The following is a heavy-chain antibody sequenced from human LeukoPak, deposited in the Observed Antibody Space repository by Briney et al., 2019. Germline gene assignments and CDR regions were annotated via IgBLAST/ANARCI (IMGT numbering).Heavy chain of an antibody. CDR3: AVGYNWNYVSYFQH. CDR2: IIPIFGTA. CDR1: GGTFSSYA. V-gene: IGHV1-69*05. Sequence: ASVKVSCKASGGTFSSYAISWVRQAPGQGLEWMGGIIPIFGTANYAQKFQGRVTITTDESTSPAYMDLSTLRSEDTAVYYCAVGYNWNYVSYFQHWGQGTLVTVSS. J-gene: IGHJ1*01. D-gene: IGHD1-7*01.